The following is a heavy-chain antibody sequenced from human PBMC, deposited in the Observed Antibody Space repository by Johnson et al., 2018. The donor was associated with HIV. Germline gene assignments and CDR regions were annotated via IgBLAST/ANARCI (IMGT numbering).Heavy chain of an antibody. CDR3: AKDGGSVDAFDI. J-gene: IGHJ3*02. V-gene: IGHV3-30*07. CDR2: ISFDGNNR. CDR1: KFAFSTYA. D-gene: IGHD6-25*01. Sequence: QVQLVESGGGVVQPGRSLRLSCAASKFAFSTYAMHWVRQAPGKGLEWVAVISFDGNNRYYADSVKGRFTISRDNSKNTLYLQMNSLRAEDTAVYYCAKDGGSVDAFDIWGQGTMVTVSS.